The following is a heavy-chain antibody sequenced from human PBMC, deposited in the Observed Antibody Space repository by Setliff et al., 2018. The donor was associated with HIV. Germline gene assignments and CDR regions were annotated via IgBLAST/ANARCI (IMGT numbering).Heavy chain of an antibody. CDR2: IFSSGST. CDR1: GGSMSPYY. CDR3: ARHVGISIGGTRGDFDC. V-gene: IGHV4-4*09. D-gene: IGHD6-13*01. Sequence: SETLSLTCTVSGGSMSPYYWSWIRQPPGKGLEWIGYIFSSGSTNYNPSLKSRVTISVDTSKNQSSLRLSSVTAADTAMYYCARHVGISIGGTRGDFDCWGQGTLVTVSS. J-gene: IGHJ4*02.